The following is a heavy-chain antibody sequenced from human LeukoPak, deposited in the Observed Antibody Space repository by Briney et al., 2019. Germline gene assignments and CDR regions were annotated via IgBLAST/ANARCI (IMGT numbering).Heavy chain of an antibody. V-gene: IGHV4-39*01. Sequence: SETLSLTCTVSGGSISSSSYYWGWIRQPPGKGLEWIGSIYYSGSTYYNPSLKSRVTISVDTSKNQFSLKLSSVTAADTAVYYCARQRRRLNYDFWSGSLAPDAFDIWGQGTMVTVSS. CDR1: GGSISSSSYY. CDR2: IYYSGST. J-gene: IGHJ3*02. D-gene: IGHD3-3*01. CDR3: ARQRRRLNYDFWSGSLAPDAFDI.